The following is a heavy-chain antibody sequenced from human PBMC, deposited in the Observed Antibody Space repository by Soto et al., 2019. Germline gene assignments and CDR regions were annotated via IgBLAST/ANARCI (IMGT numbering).Heavy chain of an antibody. V-gene: IGHV3-11*06. CDR2: ISSSSSYT. CDR1: GFTFSDYY. CDR3: ARDLRDISAAGISANWYFDL. D-gene: IGHD6-13*01. J-gene: IGHJ2*01. Sequence: QVQLVESGGGLVQPGGSLRLSCAASGFTFSDYYMNWIRQAPGKGPEWVSYISSSSSYTKYADSVKGRFIVSRDNAKNSLYMRMNSLRAEDTAVYYCARDLRDISAAGISANWYFDLWGRGTLVTVSS.